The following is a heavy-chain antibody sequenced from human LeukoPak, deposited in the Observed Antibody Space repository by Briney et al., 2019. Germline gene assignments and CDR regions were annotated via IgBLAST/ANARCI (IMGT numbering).Heavy chain of an antibody. Sequence: SETLSLTCTVSGASISTNEFYWTWIRQPPGKGLEWIGYIYYSGSTYYNPSLKSRVTISVDTSKNQFSLKLNSVTAADTAVFYCARVGYYCNTGCCFGVYYYAMDVWGRGTTVTVSS. CDR3: ARVGYYCNTGCCFGVYYYAMDV. D-gene: IGHD2/OR15-2a*01. CDR2: IYYSGST. J-gene: IGHJ6*02. V-gene: IGHV4-30-4*01. CDR1: GASISTNEFY.